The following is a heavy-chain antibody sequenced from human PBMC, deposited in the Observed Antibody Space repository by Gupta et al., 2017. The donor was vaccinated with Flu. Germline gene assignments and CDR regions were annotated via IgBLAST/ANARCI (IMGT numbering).Heavy chain of an antibody. CDR1: GFTFTSSA. J-gene: IGHJ5*02. CDR3: AADAYYYDSSGYYQRFDP. D-gene: IGHD3-22*01. CDR2: IVVGSGNT. Sequence: QMQLVQSGPEVKKPGTSVKVSCKASGFTFTSSAMQWVRQARGQRLEWIGWIVVGSGNTNYAQKFQERVTITRDMSTSTAYMELSSLRSEDTAVYYCAADAYYYDSSGYYQRFDPWGQGTLVTVSS. V-gene: IGHV1-58*02.